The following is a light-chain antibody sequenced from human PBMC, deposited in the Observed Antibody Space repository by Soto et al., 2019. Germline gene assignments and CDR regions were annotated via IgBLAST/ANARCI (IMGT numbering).Light chain of an antibody. Sequence: PVYRATLSCRSSQSAYSSYLSWYQQKPGQAPRLLIYGASNRATGIPDRFSGSGSGTDFTLTISGLEPEDFAVYYCQQYGTSLFTFGGGTKVAIK. CDR3: QQYGTSLFT. J-gene: IGKJ4*01. V-gene: IGKV3-20*01. CDR2: GAS. CDR1: QSAYSSY.